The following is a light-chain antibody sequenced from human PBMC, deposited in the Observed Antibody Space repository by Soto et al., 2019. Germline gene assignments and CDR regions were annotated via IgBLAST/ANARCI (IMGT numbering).Light chain of an antibody. Sequence: DIQMTQSPSSLSASLGDSVTITCRASQSVRNYLNWYQHKPGQAPKLLIYGASRLQTGIPSRFSGSGSGTEFTLTVSSLQPEDFANYYCQQTYSSSWTFGQGTKVEIK. V-gene: IGKV1-39*01. J-gene: IGKJ1*01. CDR2: GAS. CDR3: QQTYSSSWT. CDR1: QSVRNY.